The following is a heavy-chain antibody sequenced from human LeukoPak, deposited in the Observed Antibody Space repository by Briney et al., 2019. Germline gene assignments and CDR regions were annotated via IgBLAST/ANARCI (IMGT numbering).Heavy chain of an antibody. CDR2: IIPILGIA. CDR1: GGTFSSYT. V-gene: IGHV1-69*02. D-gene: IGHD3-10*01. Sequence: SVKVSCKASGGTFSSYTISWVRQAPGQGLEWMGRIIPILGIANYAQKFQGRVTITADKSTSTAYMELSSLRSEDTAVYYCARKAMYRGVLRDYFDYWGQGTLVTVSS. J-gene: IGHJ4*02. CDR3: ARKAMYRGVLRDYFDY.